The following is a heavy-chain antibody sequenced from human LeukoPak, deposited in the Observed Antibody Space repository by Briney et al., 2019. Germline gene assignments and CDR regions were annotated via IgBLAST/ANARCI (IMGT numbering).Heavy chain of an antibody. J-gene: IGHJ5*02. CDR2: VFHRGTT. D-gene: IGHD3-10*01. V-gene: IGHV4-38-2*02. Sequence: SETLSLTCTVSGYSINSAFYWGWIRVPPGKGLEWIGSVFHRGTTYYNSSLESRVNISIDTSKNQFSLKLNSLTAEDTAMYYCVRDGYYGSGSPGWFGPWGPGTLVIVSA. CDR1: GYSINSAFY. CDR3: VRDGYYGSGSPGWFGP.